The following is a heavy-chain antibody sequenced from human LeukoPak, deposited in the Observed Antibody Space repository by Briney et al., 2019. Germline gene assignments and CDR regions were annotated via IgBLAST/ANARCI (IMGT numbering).Heavy chain of an antibody. CDR1: GFTFSSYG. CDR3: ARDTLGEGEDANYAVYYFDY. V-gene: IGHV3-30*03. Sequence: GGSLRLSCAASGFTFSSYGMHWVRQAPGKGLEWVAVISYDGSNKYYADSVKGRFTISRDNGKNSLDLQMNSLRADDTAVYYCARDTLGEGEDANYAVYYFDYWGQGTVVTVSS. J-gene: IGHJ4*02. D-gene: IGHD4/OR15-4a*01. CDR2: ISYDGSNK.